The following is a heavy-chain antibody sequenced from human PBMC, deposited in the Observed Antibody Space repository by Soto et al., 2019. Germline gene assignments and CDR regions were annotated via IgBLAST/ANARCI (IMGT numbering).Heavy chain of an antibody. J-gene: IGHJ4*02. V-gene: IGHV3-74*01. Sequence: EVQLVESGGGLVQPGGSLRLSCAASGFTFSSYWMHWVRQAPGKGLVWVSRINSDGSRTSYAASVKGRFTISRDNAKNTLYLQMNSLRAEDTAVYYCARPTMTKTLSGDYWGQGTLVTVSS. D-gene: IGHD3-22*01. CDR3: ARPTMTKTLSGDY. CDR2: INSDGSRT. CDR1: GFTFSSYW.